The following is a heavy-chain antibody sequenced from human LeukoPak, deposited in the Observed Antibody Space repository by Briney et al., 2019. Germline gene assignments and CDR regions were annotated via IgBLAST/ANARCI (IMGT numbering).Heavy chain of an antibody. CDR2: IYYSGST. CDR3: ACSGYSSGWYSRGDDAFDI. CDR1: GGSISSYY. V-gene: IGHV4-59*01. D-gene: IGHD6-19*01. J-gene: IGHJ3*02. Sequence: PSETLSLTCTVSGGSISSYYWSWIRQPPGKGLEWIGYIYYSGSTNYNPSLKSRVTISVDTSKNQFSLKLSSVTAADTAVYYCACSGYSSGWYSRGDDAFDIWGQGTMVTVSS.